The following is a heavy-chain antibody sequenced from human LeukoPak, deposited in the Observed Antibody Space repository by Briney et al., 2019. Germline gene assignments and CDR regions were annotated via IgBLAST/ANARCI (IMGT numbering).Heavy chain of an antibody. CDR1: GGSISPYY. Sequence: SETLSLTCIVSGGSISPYYWSWIRQPPGKGLEWIGYVYYSGRTSYSPSLKSRVTISVGTSEDRFSLELTSVTAADTAVYYCARTRYCSTTSCYADTWGQGTMVTVPS. J-gene: IGHJ3*01. V-gene: IGHV4-59*01. CDR2: VYYSGRT. CDR3: ARTRYCSTTSCYADT. D-gene: IGHD2-2*01.